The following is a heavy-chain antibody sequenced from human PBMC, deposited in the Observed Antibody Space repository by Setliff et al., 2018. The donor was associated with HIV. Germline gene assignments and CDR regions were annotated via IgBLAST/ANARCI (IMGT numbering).Heavy chain of an antibody. D-gene: IGHD3-16*02. CDR1: GGSISSGGYY. CDR3: ARGYPGSYYYYMDV. V-gene: IGHV4-31*03. J-gene: IGHJ6*03. CDR2: IYYSGST. Sequence: SETLSLTCTVSGGSISSGGYYWSWIRQQPGKGLEWIGYIYYSGSTYYNPSLKSRVTISVDTSKNQFSLKLSSVTAADTAVYYCARGYPGSYYYYMDVWGKGTTVTVSS.